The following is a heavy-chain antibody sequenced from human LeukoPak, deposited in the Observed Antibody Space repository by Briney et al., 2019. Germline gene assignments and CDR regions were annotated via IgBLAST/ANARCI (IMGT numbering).Heavy chain of an antibody. Sequence: GGSLRLSCAASGFTFADYAMHWVRQAPGKGLEWVSGINWSSATIGYADSVKGRFTISRDNAKSSLYLQMNSLRVEDTALYFCVKARGGIAASAYFDYWGQGTLVTVSS. J-gene: IGHJ4*02. D-gene: IGHD6-13*01. CDR2: INWSSATI. CDR1: GFTFADYA. CDR3: VKARGGIAASAYFDY. V-gene: IGHV3-9*01.